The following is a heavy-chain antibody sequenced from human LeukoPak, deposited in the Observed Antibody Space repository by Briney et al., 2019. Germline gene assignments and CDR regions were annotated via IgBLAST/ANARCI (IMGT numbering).Heavy chain of an antibody. Sequence: GGSLRLSCAASGFTFGTSAMSWVRQTPEKGLEWVSTITSGDGSPYYADSVKGRLTISRDNSNNMLYLQMNSLRAEDTAVYYCTKRGAYYVDYWGRGIPVTVSS. CDR2: ITSGDGSP. D-gene: IGHD3-16*01. V-gene: IGHV3-23*01. CDR3: TKRGAYYVDY. J-gene: IGHJ4*02. CDR1: GFTFGTSA.